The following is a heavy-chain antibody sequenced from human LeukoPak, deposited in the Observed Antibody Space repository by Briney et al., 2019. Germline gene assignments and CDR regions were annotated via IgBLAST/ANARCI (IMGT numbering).Heavy chain of an antibody. CDR2: ISSSSSYI. J-gene: IGHJ4*02. D-gene: IGHD4-17*01. V-gene: IGHV3-21*01. Sequence: PGGSLRLSCAASGFTSSSYSMNSVRQAPGKGLEWCSSISSSSSYIYYAASVKGRFTISRDNAKNSLYLQMNGLRAEDTAVYYCARVGYGDYYFDYWGQGTLVTVSS. CDR1: GFTSSSYS. CDR3: ARVGYGDYYFDY.